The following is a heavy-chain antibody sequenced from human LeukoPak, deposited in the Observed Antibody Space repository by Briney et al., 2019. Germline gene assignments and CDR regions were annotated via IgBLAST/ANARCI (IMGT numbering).Heavy chain of an antibody. D-gene: IGHD3-10*01. Sequence: SETLSLTCTVSGGSISSSSYYWGWIRQPPGKGLEWIGSIYYSGSTYYNPSLKSRVTISVDTSKNQCSLKLTSVTAADTAVYFCARGGYYGSGNDFRFDPWGQGTLVTVSS. V-gene: IGHV4-39*07. CDR1: GGSISSSSYY. CDR2: IYYSGST. J-gene: IGHJ5*02. CDR3: ARGGYYGSGNDFRFDP.